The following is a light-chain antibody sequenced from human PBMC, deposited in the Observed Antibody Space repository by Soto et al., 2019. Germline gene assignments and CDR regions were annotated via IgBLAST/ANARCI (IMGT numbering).Light chain of an antibody. J-gene: IGKJ3*01. V-gene: IGKV3-20*01. CDR3: QQYGSSPWVT. Sequence: EIVLTQSPGTLSLSPGERATLSCRASQSVSSSHLAWYQQKPGQAPRLLIYGASSRATGIPDRFSGSGSGTDFTLTISRLEPEDFAVYYCQQYGSSPWVTFGPGTKVDIK. CDR1: QSVSSSH. CDR2: GAS.